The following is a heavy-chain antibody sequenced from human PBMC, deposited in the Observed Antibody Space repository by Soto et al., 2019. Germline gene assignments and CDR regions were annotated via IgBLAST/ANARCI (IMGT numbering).Heavy chain of an antibody. CDR1: GYTFTSYG. Sequence: ASVKVSFKASGYTFTSYGISWVRQAPGQGLEWMGWISAYNGNTKYAQKLQGRVTMTTDTSTSTAYMELRSLRSDDTAVYYCARDLRIGLFDYWGQGTLVTVSS. CDR2: ISAYNGNT. J-gene: IGHJ4*02. V-gene: IGHV1-18*01. CDR3: ARDLRIGLFDY.